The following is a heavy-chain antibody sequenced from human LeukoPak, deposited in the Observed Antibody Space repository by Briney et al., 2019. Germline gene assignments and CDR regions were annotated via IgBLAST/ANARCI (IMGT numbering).Heavy chain of an antibody. Sequence: ASVTVSCKASGYTFTSYYMHWERQAPGQGLEWMGIINPSGGSTSYAQKFQGRVTMTRDTSTSTVYMELSSLRSEDTAVYYCARTYGDYWYFDLWGRGTLVTVSS. D-gene: IGHD4-17*01. V-gene: IGHV1-46*01. CDR1: GYTFTSYY. CDR3: ARTYGDYWYFDL. CDR2: INPSGGST. J-gene: IGHJ2*01.